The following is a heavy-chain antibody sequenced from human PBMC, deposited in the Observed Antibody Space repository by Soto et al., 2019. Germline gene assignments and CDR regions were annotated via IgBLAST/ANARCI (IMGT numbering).Heavy chain of an antibody. CDR3: AKNGRAAARYNWFDP. V-gene: IGHV3-23*01. Sequence: EVQLLESGGGLVQPGGSLRLSCTGSGFTFSSYAMNWVRQAPGKGLECVSTISGSGGTTYYADSVKGRFTISRDNSKNTLYLQMSILRAENTAVYYCAKNGRAAARYNWFDPWGQGTLVTVSS. CDR1: GFTFSSYA. J-gene: IGHJ5*02. CDR2: ISGSGGTT. D-gene: IGHD6-13*01.